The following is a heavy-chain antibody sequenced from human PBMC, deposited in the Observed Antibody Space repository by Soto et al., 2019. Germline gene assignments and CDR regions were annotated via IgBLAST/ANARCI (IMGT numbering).Heavy chain of an antibody. Sequence: GGSLRLSCAASGLTFSSYSMNWVRQAPGKGLEWVSSISSSSSYIYYADSVKGRFTISRDNAKNSLYLQMNSLRAEDTAVYYCARDGYCSSTSCYKLGYWGQGTLVTVSS. D-gene: IGHD2-2*03. J-gene: IGHJ4*02. CDR1: GLTFSSYS. CDR3: ARDGYCSSTSCYKLGY. CDR2: ISSSSSYI. V-gene: IGHV3-21*01.